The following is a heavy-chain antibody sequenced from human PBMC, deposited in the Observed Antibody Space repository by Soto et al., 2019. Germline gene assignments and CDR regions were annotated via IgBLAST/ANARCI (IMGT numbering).Heavy chain of an antibody. CDR2: INPNSGGT. D-gene: IGHD1-7*01. CDR3: ARCQLELRDYYYGMDV. J-gene: IGHJ6*02. V-gene: IGHV1-2*04. Sequence: GASVKVCCKASGYTFTGYYMHWVRQAPGQGLEWMGWINPNSGGTNYAQKFQGWVTMTRDTSISTAYMELSRLRSDDTAVYYCARCQLELRDYYYGMDVWGQGTTVTVSS. CDR1: GYTFTGYY.